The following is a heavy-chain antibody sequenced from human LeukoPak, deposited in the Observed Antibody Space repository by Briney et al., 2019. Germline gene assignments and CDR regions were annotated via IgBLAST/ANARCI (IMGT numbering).Heavy chain of an antibody. V-gene: IGHV4-39*07. CDR3: ARHDRWLQRDDAFDI. D-gene: IGHD5-24*01. J-gene: IGHJ3*02. CDR2: IYYTGTT. Sequence: SETLSLTCTVSGGSISTTNFYWVLIRQPPGKGLEWIGSIYYTGTTYYNPSLESRLTISIDTSYSQFSLKLTSMTAADTAMYYCARHDRWLQRDDAFDIWGQGTMVAVSS. CDR1: GGSISTTNFY.